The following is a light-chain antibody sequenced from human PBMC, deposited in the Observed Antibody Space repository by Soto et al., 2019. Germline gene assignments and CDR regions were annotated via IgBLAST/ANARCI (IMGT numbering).Light chain of an antibody. V-gene: IGLV4-69*01. CDR3: QTWGTGIVV. Sequence: QPVLTQSPSASASLGASVKLTCTLSSGHSSYAIAWHQQKPEKGPQYLMKLNSDGSHSKGDGIPDRFSGSSSGAERYLTISSLQSEDEADYYCQTWGTGIVVFGGGTQLTVL. CDR2: LNSDGSH. J-gene: IGLJ2*01. CDR1: SGHSSYA.